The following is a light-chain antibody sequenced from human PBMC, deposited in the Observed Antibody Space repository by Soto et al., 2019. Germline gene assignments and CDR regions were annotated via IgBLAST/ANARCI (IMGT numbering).Light chain of an antibody. J-gene: IGKJ1*01. CDR1: QRVSSN. CDR2: GAS. Sequence: EIVLTQSPATLSLSPGERATLSCRASQRVSSNLAWYQQKPGQAPRLLIYGASTRATGIPARFSGSGSETEFTLTISSLQSEDFAVYYCQQYHFWWTFGLGTKVHIK. V-gene: IGKV3-15*01. CDR3: QQYHFWWT.